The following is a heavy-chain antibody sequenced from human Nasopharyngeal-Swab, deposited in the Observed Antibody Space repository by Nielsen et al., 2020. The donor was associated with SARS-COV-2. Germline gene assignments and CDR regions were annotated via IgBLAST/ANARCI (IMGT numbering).Heavy chain of an antibody. CDR3: ARELHSSGWGTPHWYFDL. CDR2: INPSGGST. D-gene: IGHD6-19*01. Sequence: WVRQAPGQGLEWMGIINPSGGSTSSAQKFQGRVTMTRDTSTSTVYMELSSLRSEDTAVYYCARELHSSGWGTPHWYFDLWGQGTLVTVSS. V-gene: IGHV1-46*01. J-gene: IGHJ2*01.